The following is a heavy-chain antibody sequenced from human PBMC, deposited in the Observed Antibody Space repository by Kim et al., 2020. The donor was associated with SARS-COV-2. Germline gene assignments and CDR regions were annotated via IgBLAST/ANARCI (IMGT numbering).Heavy chain of an antibody. CDR2: ISYDGSNK. CDR3: AGGSGSYFAY. Sequence: GGSLRLSCAASGFTFSSYAMHWVRQAPGKGLEWVAVISYDGSNKYYVDSVKGRFTISRDNSKNTLYLQMNSLRAEDTAVYYCAGGSGSYFAYWGQGTLVTVSS. J-gene: IGHJ4*02. D-gene: IGHD3-10*01. V-gene: IGHV3-30*04. CDR1: GFTFSSYA.